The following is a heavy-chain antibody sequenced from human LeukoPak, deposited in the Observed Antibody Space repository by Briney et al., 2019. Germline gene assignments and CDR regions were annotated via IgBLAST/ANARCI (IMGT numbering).Heavy chain of an antibody. Sequence: GGCLRVSRAASGFTFSSYSMNWVRQAPGKGLEWVSYNSSSSSPIYYADSVKGRFTISRDNAKNSLYLEMNSLRAEDTAVYYCASGVLYCSSTSCYWHYWGQGTLVIVSS. D-gene: IGHD2-2*01. CDR3: ASGVLYCSSTSCYWHY. CDR2: NSSSSSPI. V-gene: IGHV3-48*04. CDR1: GFTFSSYS. J-gene: IGHJ4*02.